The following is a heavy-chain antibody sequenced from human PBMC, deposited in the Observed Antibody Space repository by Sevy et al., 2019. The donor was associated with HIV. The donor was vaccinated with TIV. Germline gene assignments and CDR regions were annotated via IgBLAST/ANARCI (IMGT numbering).Heavy chain of an antibody. CDR3: ANAYSGSYSHSYLYALDV. J-gene: IGHJ6*02. CDR1: QFNFDTYA. CDR2: IWYDGSSK. Sequence: GGSLRLSCVASQFNFDTYAIHWVRQAPGKGLEWVAMIWYDGSSKDYADSVKGRFTISRDNSKNTVYLEMNSLRNEDTAIYFCANAYSGSYSHSYLYALDVWGQGTTVTVSS. V-gene: IGHV3-30*02. D-gene: IGHD1-26*01.